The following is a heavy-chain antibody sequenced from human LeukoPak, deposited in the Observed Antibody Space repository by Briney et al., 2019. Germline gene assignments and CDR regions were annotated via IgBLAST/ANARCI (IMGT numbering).Heavy chain of an antibody. CDR1: GASVSSGDYY. CDR3: ARSGGSGYYFDY. CDR2: IYYSGTT. J-gene: IGHJ4*02. Sequence: SETLSLTCTVSGASVSSGDYYWSWIRQPPGKGLEWIGYIYYSGTTYYNPSLNSRVTISVDTSKNQFSLKLNSVTAADTAVYYCARSGGSGYYFDYWGQGTLVTVSS. D-gene: IGHD2-15*01. V-gene: IGHV4-31*03.